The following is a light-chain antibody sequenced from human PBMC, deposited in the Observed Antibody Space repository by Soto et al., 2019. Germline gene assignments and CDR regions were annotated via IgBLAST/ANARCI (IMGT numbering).Light chain of an antibody. CDR2: DAS. J-gene: IGKJ4*01. CDR3: QQHRSYPVT. Sequence: DIQMTQSPSTLSASVGDRVTITCRASQSISIWLSWYQQKPGKAPKLLIYDASDLKSGVPSRFSGSGSGTEFTLTISSLQPDDFASYYCQQHRSYPVTFGGGTKVDIK. CDR1: QSISIW. V-gene: IGKV1-5*01.